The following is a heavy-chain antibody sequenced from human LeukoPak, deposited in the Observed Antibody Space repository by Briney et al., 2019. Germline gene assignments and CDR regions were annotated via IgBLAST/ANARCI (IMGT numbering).Heavy chain of an antibody. D-gene: IGHD3-10*01. J-gene: IGHJ6*03. CDR1: GYTFISYE. CDR3: ARAQITMGRGVIMPFYYYYYMDV. CDR2: MNPNSGNT. V-gene: IGHV1-8*01. Sequence: GASVKVSSKTSGYTFISYEIHWVRQAPGQGLEWMGWMNPNSGNTDYVQKFQGRVAMTRNTSISTAYMELSSLRSDDTAVYYCARAQITMGRGVIMPFYYYYYMDVWGKGTTVTISS.